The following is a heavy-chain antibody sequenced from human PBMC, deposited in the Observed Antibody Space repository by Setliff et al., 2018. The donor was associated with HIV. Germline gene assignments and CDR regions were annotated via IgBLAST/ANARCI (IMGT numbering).Heavy chain of an antibody. CDR1: GGSISGHY. Sequence: KPSETLSLTRTVSGGSISGHYWSWIRQPPGRGLEWIGYIYSSGSTNFNPPLQSRVTISVDTSKNQFSLKLSSVTAADTAVYFCARLRITMIMMLNYFDYWGQGTLVTVSS. V-gene: IGHV4-4*09. J-gene: IGHJ4*02. CDR2: IYSSGST. D-gene: IGHD3-22*01. CDR3: ARLRITMIMMLNYFDY.